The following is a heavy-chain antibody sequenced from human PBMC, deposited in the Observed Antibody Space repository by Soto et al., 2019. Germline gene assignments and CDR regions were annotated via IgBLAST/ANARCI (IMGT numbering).Heavy chain of an antibody. J-gene: IGHJ4*02. D-gene: IGHD5-12*01. CDR1: GGSLTGYY. V-gene: IGHV4-34*01. CDR2: VKDGGST. Sequence: QVQLQQWGAGLLKPSETLSLTCTVNGGSLTGYYWSWIRQPPGKGLEWIGEVKDGGSTNYSPSLRGRVSISADTSNNHFSLGLTSVTAADTAVYFCARGQEGIVATHWAQGALVTVSS. CDR3: ARGQEGIVATH.